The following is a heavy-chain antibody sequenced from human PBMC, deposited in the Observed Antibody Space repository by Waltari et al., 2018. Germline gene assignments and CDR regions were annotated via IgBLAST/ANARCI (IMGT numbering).Heavy chain of an antibody. CDR1: GGSTSGYY. CDR2: IYYSGNT. Sequence: QVQLQESGPGLVKPSETLSLTCTVSGGSTSGYYWSWIRQPPGKGLEWIGYIYYSGNTNYNPSLKSRVTISLDASKNQVSLNVTSVTAADTAVYYCARRAQVYFASGTFYYFDYWGQGALVSVSS. D-gene: IGHD3-10*01. V-gene: IGHV4-59*08. J-gene: IGHJ4*02. CDR3: ARRAQVYFASGTFYYFDY.